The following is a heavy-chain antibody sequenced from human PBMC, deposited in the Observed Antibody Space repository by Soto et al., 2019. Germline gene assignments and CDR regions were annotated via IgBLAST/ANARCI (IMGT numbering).Heavy chain of an antibody. Sequence: SETLSLTCAVSGGSISTSNWWSWVRQHPGKGLEWIGYIYYSGSTYYNPSLKSRVTISVDTSKNQFSLKLSSVTAADTAVYYCARTPGYWGQGTLVTVSS. CDR2: IYYSGST. CDR3: ARTPGY. J-gene: IGHJ4*02. CDR1: GGSISTSNW. V-gene: IGHV4-31*11.